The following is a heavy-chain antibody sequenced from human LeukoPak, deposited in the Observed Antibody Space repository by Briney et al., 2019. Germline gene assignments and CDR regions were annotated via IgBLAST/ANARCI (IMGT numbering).Heavy chain of an antibody. D-gene: IGHD1-14*01. CDR1: GFTFSTYW. V-gene: IGHV3-7*01. CDR3: GRDSFETDIDY. Sequence: PGGSLRLSCAASGFTFSTYWMSWVRQAPGKGLEWVANIKEDGSETYYVDSLRGRFTISRDNLKNSLYLQINSLRAEVTTVYYCGRDSFETDIDYWGQGTLVTVSS. J-gene: IGHJ4*02. CDR2: IKEDGSET.